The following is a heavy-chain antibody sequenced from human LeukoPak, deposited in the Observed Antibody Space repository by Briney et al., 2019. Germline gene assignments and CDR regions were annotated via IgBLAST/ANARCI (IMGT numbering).Heavy chain of an antibody. CDR1: GFTFSSYW. J-gene: IGHJ5*02. CDR3: ARGYCSSTSCLKGAWFDP. V-gene: IGHV3-74*01. Sequence: GGSLRLSCAASGFTFSSYWMHWVRQAPGKGLVWVSRINSDGSSTSYADSVKGRFTISRDSAKNTLYLQMNSPRAEDTAVYYCARGYCSSTSCLKGAWFDPWGQGTLVTVSS. D-gene: IGHD2-2*01. CDR2: INSDGSST.